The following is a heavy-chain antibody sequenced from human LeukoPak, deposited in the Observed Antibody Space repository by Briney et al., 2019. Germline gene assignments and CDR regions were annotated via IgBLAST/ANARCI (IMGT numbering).Heavy chain of an antibody. Sequence: GRSLRLSCAASGFTFDDYAMHWVRQAPGKGLEWVSGISWNSGSIGYADSVKGRFTISRDNAKNSLYLQMNSLRAEDTALYYCAKDPTYSSSWYHGAFDIWGQETMVTVSS. CDR3: AKDPTYSSSWYHGAFDI. CDR2: ISWNSGSI. D-gene: IGHD6-13*01. J-gene: IGHJ3*02. CDR1: GFTFDDYA. V-gene: IGHV3-9*01.